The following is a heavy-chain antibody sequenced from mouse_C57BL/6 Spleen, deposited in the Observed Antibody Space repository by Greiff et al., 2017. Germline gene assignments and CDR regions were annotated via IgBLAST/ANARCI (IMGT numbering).Heavy chain of an antibody. Sequence: VQLQQSGAELVRPGASVTLSCKASGYTFTDYEMHWVKQTPVHGLEWIGDIDPETGGTDYNQKFKGKAILTADKSSSTAYMELRSLTSEDSAFYYCSRFWLRQGAWFAYWGQGTLVTVSA. CDR1: GYTFTDYE. CDR3: SRFWLRQGAWFAY. CDR2: IDPETGGT. J-gene: IGHJ3*01. D-gene: IGHD2-2*01. V-gene: IGHV1-15*01.